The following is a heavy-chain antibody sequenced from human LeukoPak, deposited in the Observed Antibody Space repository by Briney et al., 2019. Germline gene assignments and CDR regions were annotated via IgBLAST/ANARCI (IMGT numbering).Heavy chain of an antibody. Sequence: KASETLSLTCTVSGGSISSGGYYWSWIRQHPGKGLEWIGYIYYSGSTYYNPSLKSRVTISVDTSKNQFSLKLSTVTAADTAVYYCARWGYDSSGYHFDYWGQGTLVTLSS. V-gene: IGHV4-31*03. J-gene: IGHJ4*02. CDR3: ARWGYDSSGYHFDY. CDR1: GGSISSGGYY. D-gene: IGHD3-22*01. CDR2: IYYSGST.